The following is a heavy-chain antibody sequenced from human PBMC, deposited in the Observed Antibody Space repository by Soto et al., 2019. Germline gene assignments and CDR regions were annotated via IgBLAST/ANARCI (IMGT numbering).Heavy chain of an antibody. CDR1: GFTFSSYA. CDR3: AKDLEGWDSWFDP. D-gene: IGHD6-19*01. J-gene: IGHJ5*02. V-gene: IGHV3-23*01. Sequence: GESLKISCAASGFTFSSYAMSWVRQAPGKGLEWVSTLSGSGGSTYYTDSVKGRFTISRDNSKNTLYLQMNSLRAEDTAVYYCAKDLEGWDSWFDPWGQGTLVTVSS. CDR2: LSGSGGST.